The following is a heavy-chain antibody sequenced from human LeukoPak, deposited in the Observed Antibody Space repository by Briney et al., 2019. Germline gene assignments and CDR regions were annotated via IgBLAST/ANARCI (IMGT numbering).Heavy chain of an antibody. D-gene: IGHD6-19*01. CDR3: ARVKQWLGGVDY. J-gene: IGHJ4*02. CDR2: INPNSGGT. CDR1: GYTFTGYY. Sequence: ASVKVSCKASGYTFTGYYMHWVRQAPGQGLEWMGRINPNSGGTNYAQKFQGRVTMTRDTSIGTAYMELSRLRSDDTAVYYCARVKQWLGGVDYWGQGTLVTVSS. V-gene: IGHV1-2*06.